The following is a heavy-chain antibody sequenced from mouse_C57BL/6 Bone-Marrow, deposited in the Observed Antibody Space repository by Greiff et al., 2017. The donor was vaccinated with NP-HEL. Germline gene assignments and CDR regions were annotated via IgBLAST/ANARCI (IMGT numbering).Heavy chain of an antibody. CDR2: INPNNGGT. Sequence: EVQLQQSGPELVKPGASVKISCKASGYTFTDYYMNWVKQSHGKSLEWIGDINPNNGGTSYNQKFKGKATLTVDKSSSTAYMELRSLTSEDSAVDYCARGSNGFAYWGQGTLVTVSA. J-gene: IGHJ3*01. V-gene: IGHV1-26*01. CDR1: GYTFTDYY. CDR3: ARGSNGFAY.